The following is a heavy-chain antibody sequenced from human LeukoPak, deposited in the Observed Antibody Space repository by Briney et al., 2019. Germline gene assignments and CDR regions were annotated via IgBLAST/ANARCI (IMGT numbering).Heavy chain of an antibody. J-gene: IGHJ4*02. CDR1: GGTFSSYA. Sequence: GASVKVSCKASGGTFSSYAISWVRQAPGQGLEWMGGVIPIFGTANYARKFQGRVTITTDGSTSTAYMELSSLRSEDTAVYYCARHSGSYYTYFDYWGQGTLVTVSS. V-gene: IGHV1-69*05. CDR3: ARHSGSYYTYFDY. CDR2: VIPIFGTA. D-gene: IGHD1-26*01.